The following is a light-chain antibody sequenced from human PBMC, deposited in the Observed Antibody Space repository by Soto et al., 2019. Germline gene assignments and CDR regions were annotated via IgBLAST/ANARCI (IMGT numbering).Light chain of an antibody. CDR3: QQSYSTLT. V-gene: IGKV1-27*01. CDR1: QDIRNF. J-gene: IGKJ3*01. Sequence: DIQMTQSPTSLSASVGDRVTITCRASQDIRNFVAWYQQKPGKAPKLLIYAASTLQSGVPSRFSGSGSGTDFTLTISSLQPEDFATYYCQQSYSTLTFGPGTKVDIK. CDR2: AAS.